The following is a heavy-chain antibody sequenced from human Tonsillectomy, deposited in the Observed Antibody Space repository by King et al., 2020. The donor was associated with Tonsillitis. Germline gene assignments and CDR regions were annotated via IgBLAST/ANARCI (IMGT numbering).Heavy chain of an antibody. CDR3: ARGYCSGGSCYDIGNFFVY. V-gene: IGHV3-21*01. CDR2: ISSSSSYI. CDR1: GFIFSSYS. D-gene: IGHD2-15*01. J-gene: IGHJ4*02. Sequence: VQLVESGGGLVKPGGSLRLSCAASGFIFSSYSVNWVRQAPGKGLEWVSSISSSSSYIYYADSVKGRFTISRDNAKNSLYLQMNGLRAEDTAMYYCARGYCSGGSCYDIGNFFVYWGQGTLVTVSS.